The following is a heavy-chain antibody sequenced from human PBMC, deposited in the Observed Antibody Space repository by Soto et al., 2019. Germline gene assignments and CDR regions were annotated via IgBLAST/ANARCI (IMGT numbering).Heavy chain of an antibody. V-gene: IGHV3-48*01. CDR2: ISSSSSTK. CDR1: GFTFSSYA. J-gene: IGHJ3*02. Sequence: GGSLRLSCSASGFTFSSYAMHWVRQAPGKGLEWVSYISSSSSTKYYADSVKGRFTISRDNAKNSLYLQMNSLRAEDTAVYYCARFYCSGGSCYPGNAFDIWGQGTMVTVSS. CDR3: ARFYCSGGSCYPGNAFDI. D-gene: IGHD2-15*01.